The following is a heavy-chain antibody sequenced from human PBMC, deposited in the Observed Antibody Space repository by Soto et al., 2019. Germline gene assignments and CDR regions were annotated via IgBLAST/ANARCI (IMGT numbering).Heavy chain of an antibody. Sequence: QLQLQESGPGLVKPSETLSLTCTVSGGSISSSSYYWGWIRQPPGKGLEWIGSIYYSGSTYYNPSPKRRVIISVDTSKNQFSLKLSSVTAADTAVYYCASLPTVLLWFGEPDYTYGMAVWGQGPTVTVSS. CDR2: IYYSGST. CDR1: GGSISSSSYY. D-gene: IGHD3-10*01. J-gene: IGHJ6*02. V-gene: IGHV4-39*01. CDR3: ASLPTVLLWFGEPDYTYGMAV.